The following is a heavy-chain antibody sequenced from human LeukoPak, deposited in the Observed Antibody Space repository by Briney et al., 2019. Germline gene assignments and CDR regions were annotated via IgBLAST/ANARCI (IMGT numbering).Heavy chain of an antibody. CDR1: GGSISSGDYY. CDR3: ARALVTYYYDSSGYSGLFAY. D-gene: IGHD3-22*01. J-gene: IGHJ4*02. Sequence: PSQTLSLTCTVSGGSISSGDYYWSWIRQPPGKGLEWIGYIYYSGGTYYNPSLKSRVTISVDTSKNQFSLKLSSVTAADTAVYYCARALVTYYYDSSGYSGLFAYWGQGTLVTVSS. CDR2: IYYSGGT. V-gene: IGHV4-30-4*08.